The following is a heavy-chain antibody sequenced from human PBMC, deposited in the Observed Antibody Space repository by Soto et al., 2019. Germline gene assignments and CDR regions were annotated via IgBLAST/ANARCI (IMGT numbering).Heavy chain of an antibody. D-gene: IGHD3-10*01. V-gene: IGHV4-34*01. CDR1: GESLSDYS. CDR3: ARRRRGISMGRPTYTMCV. CDR2: INGYGST. J-gene: IGHJ6*02. Sequence: QVQLQQWGAGLLKPSETLALGCAVIGESLSDYSWNWIRQPPGKGLEGIGEINGYGSTKYKSSPGRRLTISVDTSKREFSLGLSSVTAAEAAVSCGARRRRGISMGRPTYTMCVWGQRTTVTVS.